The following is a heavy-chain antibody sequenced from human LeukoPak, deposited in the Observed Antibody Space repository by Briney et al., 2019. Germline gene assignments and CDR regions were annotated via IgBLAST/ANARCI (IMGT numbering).Heavy chain of an antibody. J-gene: IGHJ3*02. Sequence: SETLSLTCTVSGGSISSYYWSWIRQPAGKGLEWIGRIYTSGSTNYNPSLKSRVTMSVDTSKNQFSLKLSSVTAADTAVYYCARDAYYYDSSGYLHDAFDIWGQGTMVTVSS. CDR3: ARDAYYYDSSGYLHDAFDI. D-gene: IGHD3-22*01. V-gene: IGHV4-4*07. CDR2: IYTSGST. CDR1: GGSISSYY.